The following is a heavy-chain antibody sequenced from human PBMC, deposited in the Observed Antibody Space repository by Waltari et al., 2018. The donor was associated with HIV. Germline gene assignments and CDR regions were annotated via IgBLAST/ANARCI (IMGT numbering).Heavy chain of an antibody. CDR2: TRNKANSYTT. Sequence: EVQLVESGGGLVQPGGSLRLSCAASGFTLSDHYMDWVRQAPGKGLEWVGRTRNKANSYTTEYAASVKGRFTISRDDSKNSLYLQMNSLKTEDTAVYYCARDKTGDDAFDIWGQGTMVTVSS. CDR3: ARDKTGDDAFDI. J-gene: IGHJ3*02. D-gene: IGHD7-27*01. CDR1: GFTLSDHY. V-gene: IGHV3-72*01.